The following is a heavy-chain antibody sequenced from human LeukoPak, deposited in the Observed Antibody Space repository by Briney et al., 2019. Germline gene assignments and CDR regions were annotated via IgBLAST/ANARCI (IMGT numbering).Heavy chain of an antibody. CDR3: VKGRYCGGTSCSYFDC. J-gene: IGHJ4*02. Sequence: GGSLRLSCVASGFIFSTYGMSWVRQAPGKGLEWVSTITAGGGSTYYADSVKGRFTISRDNSKNTLYLQMNSLRAEDTAIYYCVKGRYCGGTSCSYFDCWGQGTLVTFSS. D-gene: IGHD2-2*01. V-gene: IGHV3-23*01. CDR1: GFIFSTYG. CDR2: ITAGGGST.